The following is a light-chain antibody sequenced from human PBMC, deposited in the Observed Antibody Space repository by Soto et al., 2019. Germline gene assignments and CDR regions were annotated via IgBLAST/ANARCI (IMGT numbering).Light chain of an antibody. CDR1: QSVSSN. CDR3: QQYDNWPRT. V-gene: IGKV3-15*01. CDR2: GAS. Sequence: EIVMTQSPDTLSVSPGERATLSCRASQSVSSNLVWYQQKPGQAPRLLIYGASTRATGIPARFSGSGSGTEFTLTISSLQSEDFAVYYCQQYDNWPRTFGQGTKVEIK. J-gene: IGKJ1*01.